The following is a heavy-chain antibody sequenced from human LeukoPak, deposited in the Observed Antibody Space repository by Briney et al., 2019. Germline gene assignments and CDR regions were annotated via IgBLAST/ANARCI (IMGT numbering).Heavy chain of an antibody. D-gene: IGHD6-6*01. J-gene: IGHJ4*02. CDR3: ARAGNSSSRRYLDY. CDR1: GFTFSSHW. Sequence: GGSLRLSCAASGFTFSSHWMHWVREAPGKGLVWVSHISSDGSSTTYADSVKGRFTISRDNAKNTLYLQMNSLRAEDTAVFYCARAGNSSSRRYLDYWGQGTLVTVSS. CDR2: ISSDGSST. V-gene: IGHV3-74*01.